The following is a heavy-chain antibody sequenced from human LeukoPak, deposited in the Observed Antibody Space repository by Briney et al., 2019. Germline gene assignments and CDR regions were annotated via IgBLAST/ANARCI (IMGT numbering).Heavy chain of an antibody. CDR3: AKDRIVMSGFFDY. J-gene: IGHJ4*02. V-gene: IGHV3-23*01. CDR2: ISSSGGST. D-gene: IGHD6-19*01. CDR1: GFTFSSYA. Sequence: GGSLRLSCAASGFTFSSYAMSWVRQAPGKGLEWVSLISSSGGSTYYADSVKGRFTISRDNSKNTLYLQMISLRVEDTAIYYCAKDRIVMSGFFDYWGQGTLVTVSS.